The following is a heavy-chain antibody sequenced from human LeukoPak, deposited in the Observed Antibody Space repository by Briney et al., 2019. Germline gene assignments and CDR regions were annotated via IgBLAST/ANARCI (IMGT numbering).Heavy chain of an antibody. D-gene: IGHD6-6*01. V-gene: IGHV4-39*07. CDR1: GGSISSSSYY. Sequence: SETLSLTCTVSGGSISSSSYYWGWIRQPPGKGLEWIGSIYYSGSTYYNPSLKSRVTISVDTSKNQFSLKLSSVTAADTAVYYCARGVAARLDFDYWGQGTLVTVSS. J-gene: IGHJ4*02. CDR3: ARGVAARLDFDY. CDR2: IYYSGST.